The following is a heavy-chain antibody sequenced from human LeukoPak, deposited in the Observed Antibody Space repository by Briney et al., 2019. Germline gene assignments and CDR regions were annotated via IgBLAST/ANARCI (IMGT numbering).Heavy chain of an antibody. CDR1: GYNFTNYW. D-gene: IGHD3-10*01. Sequence: GESLEISWKGSGYNFTNYWIGWGRQMPGKGVGRMGIIYPGDSDTRYCPSFQGHVTISADKSISTAYLQWSSLKASDTAMYYCARHETHRTYYYGSGSYGHVDYWGQGTLVTVSS. V-gene: IGHV5-51*01. CDR2: IYPGDSDT. CDR3: ARHETHRTYYYGSGSYGHVDY. J-gene: IGHJ4*02.